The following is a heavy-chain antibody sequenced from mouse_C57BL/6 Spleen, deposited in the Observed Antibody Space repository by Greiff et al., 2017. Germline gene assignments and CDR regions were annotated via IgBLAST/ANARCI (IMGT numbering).Heavy chain of an antibody. CDR1: GFTFSSYA. CDR3: ARDPEGQEAY. V-gene: IGHV5-4*01. Sequence: EVQLVESGGGLVKPGGSLKLSCAASGFTFSSYAMSWVRQTPEKRLEWVATISDGGSYTYYPDNVKGRFTISRDNAKNNLYLQMSHLKSEDTAMYYCARDPEGQEAYWGQGTLVTVSA. D-gene: IGHD3-3*01. J-gene: IGHJ3*01. CDR2: ISDGGSYT.